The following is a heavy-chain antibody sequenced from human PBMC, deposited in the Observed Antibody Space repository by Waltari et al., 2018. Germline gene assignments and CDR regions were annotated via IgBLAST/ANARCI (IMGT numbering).Heavy chain of an antibody. Sequence: EVQLVESGGGLVQPGRSLRLSCTASGFTFGDYAMSWVRQAPGKVLEWVGFIRSKAYGGTTEYAASVKGRFTISRDDSKSIAYLQMNSLKTEDTAVYYCTSSMAEWGQGTLVTVSS. D-gene: IGHD3-10*01. CDR1: GFTFGDYA. CDR3: TSSMAE. J-gene: IGHJ4*02. V-gene: IGHV3-49*04. CDR2: IRSKAYGGTT.